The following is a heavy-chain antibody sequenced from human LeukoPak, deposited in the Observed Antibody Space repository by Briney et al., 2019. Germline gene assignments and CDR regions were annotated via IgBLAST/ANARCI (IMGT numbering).Heavy chain of an antibody. V-gene: IGHV1-8*01. J-gene: IGHJ3*01. CDR1: GYTFTSYD. Sequence: ASVKVSCKASGYTFTSYDIHWVRQASGHGLEWMGWMNPKSAHTGLAQRFQGRVTLTRNTSISTAYMELSSLRSEDTAVYYCARDGHGVTMVRGVIKAGGAFDVWGQGTMVTVSS. D-gene: IGHD3-10*01. CDR3: ARDGHGVTMVRGVIKAGGAFDV. CDR2: MNPKSAHT.